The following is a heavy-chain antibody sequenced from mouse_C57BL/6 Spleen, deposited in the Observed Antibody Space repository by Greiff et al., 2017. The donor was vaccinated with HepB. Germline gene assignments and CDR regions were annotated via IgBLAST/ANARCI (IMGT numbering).Heavy chain of an antibody. V-gene: IGHV1-26*01. J-gene: IGHJ2*01. CDR3: AREGGTSFDY. Sequence: EVQLQQSGPELVKPGASVKISCKASGYTFTDYYMNWVKQSHGKSLEWIGDINPNNGGTSYNQKFKGKATLTVDKSSSTAYMELRSLTSEDSAVYYCAREGGTSFDYWGQGTTLTVSS. D-gene: IGHD3-3*01. CDR2: INPNNGGT. CDR1: GYTFTDYY.